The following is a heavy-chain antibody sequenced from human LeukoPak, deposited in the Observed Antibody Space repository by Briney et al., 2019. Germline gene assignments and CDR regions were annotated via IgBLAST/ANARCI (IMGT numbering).Heavy chain of an antibody. CDR3: ARDKYGGNSNAFDI. CDR1: GFSFSSYR. D-gene: IGHD4-23*01. J-gene: IGHJ3*02. Sequence: GGSLRLSCAASGFSFSSYRMEWVRQVPGKGRVWVSRIGTDGSGATYADYVRGRFTISRDNAKNTLFLQMNSVRAEDTAVYYCARDKYGGNSNAFDIWGQGTLVAVSS. CDR2: IGTDGSGA. V-gene: IGHV3-74*01.